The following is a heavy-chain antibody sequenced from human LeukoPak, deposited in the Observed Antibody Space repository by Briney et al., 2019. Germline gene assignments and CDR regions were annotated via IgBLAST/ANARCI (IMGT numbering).Heavy chain of an antibody. CDR2: IYYSGST. Sequence: SETLSLTCTVSGGSISSYYWSWIRQPPGKGLEGIGYIYYSGSTNYNPSLKSRVTISVDTSKNQFSLKLSSVTAADTAVYYCAGSTWLALPRFWGQGTLVTVSS. V-gene: IGHV4-59*01. CDR1: GGSISSYY. CDR3: AGSTWLALPRF. D-gene: IGHD6-19*01. J-gene: IGHJ4*02.